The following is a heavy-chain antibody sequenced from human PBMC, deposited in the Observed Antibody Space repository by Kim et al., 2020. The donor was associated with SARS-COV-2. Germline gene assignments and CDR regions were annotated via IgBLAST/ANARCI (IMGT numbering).Heavy chain of an antibody. V-gene: IGHV5-51*01. CDR2: IYPGDSDT. CDR3: ARRFPSGYDNSGYYWDY. J-gene: IGHJ4*02. CDR1: GYSFTNYW. Sequence: GESLKISCKGSGYSFTNYWIGWVRQMPGKGLEWMGIIYPGDSDTRYSPSFQGQVTISADKSISTAYLQWSSLKASDTAMYYCARRFPSGYDNSGYYWDYWGQGTLVTVSS. D-gene: IGHD3-22*01.